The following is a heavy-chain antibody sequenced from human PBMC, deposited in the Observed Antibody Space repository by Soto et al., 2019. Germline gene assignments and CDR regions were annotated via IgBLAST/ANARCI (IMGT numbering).Heavy chain of an antibody. V-gene: IGHV4-34*01. CDR2: INHSGST. D-gene: IGHD6-13*01. Sequence: PSETLSLTCAVYGGSFSGYYWSWIRQPPGKGLEWIGEINHSGSTNYNPSLKSRVTISVDTSKNHFSLKLSSVTAADTAVYYCAREWGSSSWYLGYYFDYWGQGTLVTVSS. J-gene: IGHJ4*02. CDR3: AREWGSSSWYLGYYFDY. CDR1: GGSFSGYY.